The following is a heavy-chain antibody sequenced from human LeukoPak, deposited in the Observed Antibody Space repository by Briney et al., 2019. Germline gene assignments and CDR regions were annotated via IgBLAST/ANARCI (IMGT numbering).Heavy chain of an antibody. D-gene: IGHD3-10*01. J-gene: IGHJ4*02. Sequence: PSETLSLTCAVSGGSINSGDYDWGWIRQPRGKGLEWIGYIYHSGTTYYNPSLKSRVTISVDRSKNQFSLKLSSVTAADTAVYYCARGSGWFGESHPYFDYWGQGTLVTVSS. V-gene: IGHV4-30-2*01. CDR2: IYHSGTT. CDR3: ARGSGWFGESHPYFDY. CDR1: GGSINSGDYD.